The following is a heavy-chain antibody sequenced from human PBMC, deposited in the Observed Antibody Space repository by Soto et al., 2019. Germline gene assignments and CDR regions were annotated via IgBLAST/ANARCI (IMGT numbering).Heavy chain of an antibody. CDR1: GYTFTSYG. D-gene: IGHD3-3*01. CDR3: ASSPYPLRSGPNVFDP. J-gene: IGHJ5*02. CDR2: ISAYNGNT. V-gene: IGHV1-18*01. Sequence: QVQLVQSGAEVKKPGASVKVSCKASGYTFTSYGISWVRQAPGQGLEWMGWISAYNGNTNYAQKLQGRVTMTTDTSPSTAYMELRSLRSDDTAVYYCASSPYPLRSGPNVFDPRGQGTLVTVSS.